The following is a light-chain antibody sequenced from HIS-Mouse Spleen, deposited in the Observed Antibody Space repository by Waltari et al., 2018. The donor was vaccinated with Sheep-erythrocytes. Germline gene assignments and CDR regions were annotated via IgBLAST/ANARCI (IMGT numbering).Light chain of an antibody. CDR1: NIGSKS. CDR2: DDS. V-gene: IGLV3-21*02. J-gene: IGLJ1*01. Sequence: SYVLTQPPSVSVAPGQTARITCGGNNIGSKSVHWYQQKPGQAPVLVVCDDSDRPSGIPGRFSGSNSGNTATLTISRVEAGDEADYYCQVWDSSSDHPYVFGTGTKVTVL. CDR3: QVWDSSSDHPYV.